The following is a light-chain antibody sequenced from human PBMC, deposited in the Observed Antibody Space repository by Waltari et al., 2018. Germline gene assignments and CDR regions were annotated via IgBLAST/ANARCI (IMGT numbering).Light chain of an antibody. CDR3: CSYAGRSTLV. J-gene: IGLJ3*02. CDR2: EVN. V-gene: IGLV2-23*02. Sequence: QSALTQPASVSGSPGQSITISCTGTSSDVGASNLISWYQQHPGKAPTLMIYEVNKLPSGVSNRSAGSKSDNPASLTISGLQAEDEADYYCCSYAGRSTLVFGGGTNLTVL. CDR1: SSDVGASNL.